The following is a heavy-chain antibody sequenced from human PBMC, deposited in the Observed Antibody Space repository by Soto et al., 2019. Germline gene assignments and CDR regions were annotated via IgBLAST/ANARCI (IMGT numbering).Heavy chain of an antibody. V-gene: IGHV3-23*01. CDR3: AKVDLYYYDSSGYPPRAGFDY. J-gene: IGHJ4*02. CDR2: ISGSGGST. D-gene: IGHD3-22*01. CDR1: GFTFSSYA. Sequence: GGSLRLSCAASGFTFSSYAMSWVRQAPGKGLEWVSAISGSGGSTYYADSVKGRFTISRDNSKNTLYLQMNSRRAEDTAVYYCAKVDLYYYDSSGYPPRAGFDYWGQGTLVTVSS.